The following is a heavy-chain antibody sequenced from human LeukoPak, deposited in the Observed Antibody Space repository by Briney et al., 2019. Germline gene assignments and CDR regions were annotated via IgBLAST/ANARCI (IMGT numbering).Heavy chain of an antibody. V-gene: IGHV3-9*03. CDR1: GFTFDDYA. J-gene: IGHJ4*02. Sequence: PGRSLRLSFAASGFTFDDYAMHWVRQAPGKGLEGVSGISWTSGYIGYADSVKGRFTISRDNAKNSLYLQMNSLRAEDMALYYCAKDSGGYSGYATGSYFDSWGQGTLVTVSS. CDR2: ISWTSGYI. CDR3: AKDSGGYSGYATGSYFDS. D-gene: IGHD5-12*01.